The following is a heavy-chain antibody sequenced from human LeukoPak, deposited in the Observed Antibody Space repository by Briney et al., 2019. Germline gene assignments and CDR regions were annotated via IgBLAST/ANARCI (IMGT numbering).Heavy chain of an antibody. CDR3: ARAGAYHFDI. CDR1: GFTFTDYW. D-gene: IGHD3-16*01. J-gene: IGHJ4*02. CDR2: INTDTRGT. V-gene: IGHV3-74*01. Sequence: GGSLRLSCAASGFTFTDYWMHWVRQAPGKGLVWVSIINTDTRGTYYANSVKGRFTISRDNAKNTLYLQMNSLRAEHTAVYYCARAGAYHFDIWGQGTLVTVSS.